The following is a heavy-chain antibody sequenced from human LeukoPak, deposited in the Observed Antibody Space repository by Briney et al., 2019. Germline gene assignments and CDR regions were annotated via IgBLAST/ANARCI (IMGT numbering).Heavy chain of an antibody. J-gene: IGHJ6*03. CDR3: AKDGLWFGTNYNYYMDV. V-gene: IGHV3-30*02. Sequence: GGPLRLSCAASGFTFNSYGMHWVRQAPGKGLDWVAFIHHDGSNKYYADSVKGRFTISRDNSKNTLYLQMNSLRAEDTAVYYCAKDGLWFGTNYNYYMDVWGKGTTVTISS. CDR1: GFTFNSYG. D-gene: IGHD3-10*01. CDR2: IHHDGSNK.